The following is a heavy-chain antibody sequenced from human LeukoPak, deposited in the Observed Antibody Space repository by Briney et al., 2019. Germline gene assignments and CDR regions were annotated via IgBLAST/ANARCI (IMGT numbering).Heavy chain of an antibody. D-gene: IGHD3-3*01. CDR1: GFTFSSYS. Sequence: PGGSLRLSCAASGFTFSSYSMNWVRQAPGKGLEWVSYISSSSSTIYYADSVKGRFTIFRDNAKNSLYLQMNSLRAEDTAVYYCARARYDFWSGYYTFDYWGQGTLVTVSS. CDR3: ARARYDFWSGYYTFDY. CDR2: ISSSSSTI. J-gene: IGHJ4*02. V-gene: IGHV3-48*01.